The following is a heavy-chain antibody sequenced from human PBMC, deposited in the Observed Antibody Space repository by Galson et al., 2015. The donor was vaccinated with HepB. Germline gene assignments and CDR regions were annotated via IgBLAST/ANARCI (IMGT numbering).Heavy chain of an antibody. CDR2: IDWDDDK. CDR3: ARIRYYDFWHWFDP. D-gene: IGHD3-3*01. Sequence: PALVKPTQTLTLTCTFSGFSLRTSGMCVSWIRQPPGKALEWLALIDWDDDKYYSTSLKTRLTISKDTSKNQVVLTMTNMDPVDTATYYCARIRYYDFWHWFDPWGQGTLVTVSS. CDR1: GFSLRTSGMC. V-gene: IGHV2-70*01. J-gene: IGHJ5*02.